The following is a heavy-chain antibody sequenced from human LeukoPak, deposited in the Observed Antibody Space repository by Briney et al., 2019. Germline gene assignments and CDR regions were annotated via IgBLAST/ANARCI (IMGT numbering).Heavy chain of an antibody. J-gene: IGHJ6*03. V-gene: IGHV1-69*13. CDR1: GGTFSSYA. D-gene: IGHD3-3*01. CDR3: ARGVYDFWSGYYSFYYYYYYMDV. CDR2: IIPIFGTA. Sequence: SVKVSCKASGGTFSSYAISWVRQAPGQGLEWMGGIIPIFGTANYAQKFQGRVTITADESTSTAYMELSSLRSEDTAVYYCARGVYDFWSGYYSFYYYYYYMDVWGKGTTVTVSS.